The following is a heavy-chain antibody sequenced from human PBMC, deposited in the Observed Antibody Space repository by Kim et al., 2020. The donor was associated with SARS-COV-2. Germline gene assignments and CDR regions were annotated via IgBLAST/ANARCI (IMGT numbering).Heavy chain of an antibody. V-gene: IGHV2-5*02. CDR3: AHTLSPPSAAAGSVRGGVGMDV. J-gene: IGHJ6*02. Sequence: SGPTLVNPTQTLTLTCTFSGFSLSTSGVGVGWIRQPPGKALEWLALIYWDDDKRYSPSLKSRLTITKDTSKNQVVLTMTNMDPVDTATYYCAHTLSPPSAAAGSVRGGVGMDVWGQGTTVTVSS. D-gene: IGHD6-13*01. CDR2: IYWDDDK. CDR1: GFSLSTSGVG.